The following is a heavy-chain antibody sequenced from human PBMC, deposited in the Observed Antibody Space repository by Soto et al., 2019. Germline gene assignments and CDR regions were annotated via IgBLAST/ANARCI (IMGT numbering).Heavy chain of an antibody. J-gene: IGHJ5*02. CDR2: INAGSGNT. D-gene: IGHD1-26*01. Sequence: ASVKVSCKASGYTFTGFSLHWVRQAPGQRLEWMGWINAGSGNTKYSQKFQGRVTMTRDTSTITVYMELSSLRSEDTAVYYCARGGLGDTPWGQGTLVTVSS. V-gene: IGHV1-3*01. CDR1: GYTFTGFS. CDR3: ARGGLGDTP.